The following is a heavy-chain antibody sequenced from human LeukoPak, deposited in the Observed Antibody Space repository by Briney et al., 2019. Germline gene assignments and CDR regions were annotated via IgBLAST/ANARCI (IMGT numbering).Heavy chain of an antibody. CDR1: GFTFSSYS. CDR2: ISHSSSTI. D-gene: IGHD6-13*01. V-gene: IGHV3-48*01. J-gene: IGHJ4*02. CDR3: ASPYSSRWYELCY. Sequence: GGSLRLSCAASGFTFSSYSMNWVRQAPGKGLEWVSYISHSSSTIYYADSVKGRFTISRDNAKKSLYLQMNSLRAEDSAVYYCASPYSSRWYELCYWGQGTLVTVSS.